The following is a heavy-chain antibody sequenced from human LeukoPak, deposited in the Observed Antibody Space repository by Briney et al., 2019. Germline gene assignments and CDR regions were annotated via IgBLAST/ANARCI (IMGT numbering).Heavy chain of an antibody. V-gene: IGHV3-13*01. Sequence: GGSLRLSCAASGFTFSSFDMHWVCQPTRQGLEWVSTIGTASDTYYPGSVEGRFTLSRDNAKNSLYLQMNSLTAGDTAVYYCARGPPRGKYYYMDVWGKGTTVTVSS. J-gene: IGHJ6*03. CDR3: ARGPPRGKYYYMDV. CDR1: GFTFSSFD. D-gene: IGHD1-1*01. CDR2: IGTASDT.